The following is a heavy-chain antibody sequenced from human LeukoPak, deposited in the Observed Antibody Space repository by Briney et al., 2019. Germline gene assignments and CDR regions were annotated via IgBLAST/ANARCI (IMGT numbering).Heavy chain of an antibody. J-gene: IGHJ4*02. CDR1: GFTVSINY. Sequence: GGSLRLSCAASGFTVSINYMSCVRQAPGKGLEWVSVIYSGGSTYYADSVKGRFTISRDNSKNTLYLQMNSLRAEDTAVYYCARVYSSSSSYFDYWGQGTLVTVSS. CDR2: IYSGGST. CDR3: ARVYSSSSSYFDY. D-gene: IGHD6-6*01. V-gene: IGHV3-53*01.